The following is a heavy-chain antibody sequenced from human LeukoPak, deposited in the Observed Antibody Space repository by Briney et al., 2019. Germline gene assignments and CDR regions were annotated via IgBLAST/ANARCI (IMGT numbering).Heavy chain of an antibody. V-gene: IGHV4-59*01. CDR3: ATLTGGDDAFDI. CDR2: IFYTGST. J-gene: IGHJ3*02. CDR1: GGSLNTYY. Sequence: SEILSLTCTVSGGSLNTYYWSWIRQPPGKGLEWIGYIFYTGSTNYNPSLKSRVTISVLTSKNRFSLKLSSVTAADTAVYYCATLTGGDDAFDIWGQGAMVTVSS. D-gene: IGHD4-23*01.